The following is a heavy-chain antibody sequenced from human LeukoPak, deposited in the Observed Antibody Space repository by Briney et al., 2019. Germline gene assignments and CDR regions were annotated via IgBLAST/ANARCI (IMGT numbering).Heavy chain of an antibody. D-gene: IGHD2-15*01. CDR3: AKGHCSSSSCFPNYYYYMDV. CDR1: GFTFDEYA. V-gene: IGHV3-9*01. CDR2: ISWNGGSI. J-gene: IGHJ6*03. Sequence: GGSLRLSCAGSGFTFDEYAMHWARQAPGKGLEWVSGISWNGGSIAYADSVKRRFTISRDNAKNLLFLQMSSLRAADTALYYCAKGHCSSSSCFPNYYYYMDVWGKGTTVTVSS.